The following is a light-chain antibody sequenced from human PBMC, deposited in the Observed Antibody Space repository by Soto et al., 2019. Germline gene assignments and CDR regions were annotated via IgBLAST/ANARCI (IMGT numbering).Light chain of an antibody. J-gene: IGLJ1*01. CDR1: NNDVGGYNY. CDR3: CSYTTSSTYV. CDR2: DVN. Sequence: QSALTQPASVSGSPGQSIAISCTGTNNDVGGYNYVSWYQQHPGKAPKLMIYDVNNRPSGVFNRFSGSKSGNTASLTISGLQAEDEADYYCCSYTTSSTYVFGTGTKVTVL. V-gene: IGLV2-14*03.